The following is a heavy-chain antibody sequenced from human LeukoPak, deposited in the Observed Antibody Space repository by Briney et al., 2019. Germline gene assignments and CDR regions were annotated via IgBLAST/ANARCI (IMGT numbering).Heavy chain of an antibody. CDR2: IHPKSGGT. D-gene: IGHD6-19*01. CDR3: ARGGHSGWYGPDSVDY. V-gene: IGHV1-2*02. CDR1: GYTFAGYY. Sequence: ASVKVSCKASGYTFAGYYMHWVRQAPGQGLEWVGWIHPKSGGTNYAQKFQGRLTMTRDTSISTAYMELNRLRSDDTAVYYCARGGHSGWYGPDSVDYWGQGTLVTVSS. J-gene: IGHJ4*02.